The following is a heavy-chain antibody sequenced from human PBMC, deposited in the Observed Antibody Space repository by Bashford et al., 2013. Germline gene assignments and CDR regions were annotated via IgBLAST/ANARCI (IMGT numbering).Heavy chain of an antibody. Sequence: SETLSLTCTVSRGSISRFSWNWIRQPPGKGLEWIGEINHSGSTNYNPSLKSRVTISVDTSKNQFSLKLSSVTAADTAVYYCARGDLLFEQSFDYWGQGTLVTVSS. CDR3: ARGDLLFEQSFDY. CDR2: INHSGST. J-gene: IGHJ4*02. V-gene: IGHV4-34*01. D-gene: IGHD6-19*01. CDR1: RGSISRFS.